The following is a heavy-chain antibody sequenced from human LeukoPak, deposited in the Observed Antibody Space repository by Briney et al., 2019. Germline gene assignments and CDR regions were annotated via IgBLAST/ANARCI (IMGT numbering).Heavy chain of an antibody. CDR3: ARDLDYGDPDAFDI. CDR1: GFTVSSNY. CDR2: IYYSGST. J-gene: IGHJ3*02. D-gene: IGHD4-17*01. V-gene: IGHV4-59*02. Sequence: GSLRLYCAASGFTVSSNYMSWVRQAPGTGLEWIGYIYYSGSTNYNPSLKSRVTISVDTSKNQFSLKLSSVTAADTAVYYCARDLDYGDPDAFDIWGQGTMVTVSS.